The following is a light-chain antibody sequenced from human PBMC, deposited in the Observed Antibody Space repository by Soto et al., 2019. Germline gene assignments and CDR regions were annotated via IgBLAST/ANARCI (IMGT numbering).Light chain of an antibody. CDR3: QSYDSSLSGYVV. CDR1: SSNIGAGYD. J-gene: IGLJ2*01. Sequence: QSVLTQPTSVSRAPGQRVTISCTGSSSNIGAGYDVHWYQQLPGTAPKLLIYGNSNRPSGGPDRFSGYKSGTSASLAITGLQAEDEADYFCQSYDSSLSGYVVFGGGTKLTVL. CDR2: GNS. V-gene: IGLV1-40*01.